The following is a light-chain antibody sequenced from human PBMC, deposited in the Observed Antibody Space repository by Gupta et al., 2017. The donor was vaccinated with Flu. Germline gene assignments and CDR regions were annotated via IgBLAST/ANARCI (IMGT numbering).Light chain of an antibody. J-gene: IGLJ3*02. CDR2: DNS. Sequence: SYVLTQPPSVSVAPGQTAKITCGGDNVGSKSVHWYQQKPGQAPVLVVYDNSDRPSGIPERFSGSNSGDTATLTITKVEAGDEAEYLCQISHISSDHLRVFGGGTKLTVL. CDR1: NVGSKS. CDR3: QISHISSDHLRV. V-gene: IGLV3-21*02.